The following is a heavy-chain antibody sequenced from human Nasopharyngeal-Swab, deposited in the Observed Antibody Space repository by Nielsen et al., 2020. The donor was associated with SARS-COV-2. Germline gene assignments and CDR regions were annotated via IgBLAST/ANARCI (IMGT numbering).Heavy chain of an antibody. D-gene: IGHD3-3*01. J-gene: IGHJ4*02. CDR2: ISGSGGST. CDR3: AKDSDFWSGYFDY. V-gene: IGHV3-23*01. Sequence: RGSLRLSFPASGFTFLSYSFSWFRQAPGKGLYWVSAISGSGGSTYYADSVKGRFTISRDNSKNTLYLKMNSLRAEDTAVYYCAKDSDFWSGYFDYWGQGTLVTVSS. CDR1: GFTFLSYS.